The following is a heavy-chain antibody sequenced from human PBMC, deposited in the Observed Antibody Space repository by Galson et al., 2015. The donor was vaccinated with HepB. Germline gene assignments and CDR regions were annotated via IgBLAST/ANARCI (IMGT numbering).Heavy chain of an antibody. CDR1: GASISSGSYY. V-gene: IGHV4-61*02. Sequence: SLTCTVSGASISSGSYYWSWIRQPAGKGLEWIGRKSPSGTTNYNPSLQSRVTMSVDTSKNQFSLMLRSVTAADTAVYYCARQNADGGYGLDYWGQGSLVTVSS. CDR2: KSPSGTT. J-gene: IGHJ4*02. D-gene: IGHD1-26*01. CDR3: ARQNADGGYGLDY.